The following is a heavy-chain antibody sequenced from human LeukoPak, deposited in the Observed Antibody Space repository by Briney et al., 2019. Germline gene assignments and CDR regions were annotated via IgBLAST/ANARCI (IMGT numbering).Heavy chain of an antibody. D-gene: IGHD1-26*01. CDR1: GFTFSSYG. Sequence: PGGSLRLSCAASGFTFSSYGMHWVRQAPGKGLEWVANIKQDGSEKYYVDSVKGRFTISRDNAKNSLYLQMNSLSAEDTAVYYCARGPLLVGATRNWWPFDYWGQGTLVTVSS. J-gene: IGHJ4*02. V-gene: IGHV3-7*01. CDR3: ARGPLLVGATRNWWPFDY. CDR2: IKQDGSEK.